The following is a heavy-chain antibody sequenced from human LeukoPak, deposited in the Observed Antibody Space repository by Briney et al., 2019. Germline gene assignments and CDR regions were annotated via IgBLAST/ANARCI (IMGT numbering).Heavy chain of an antibody. CDR2: ILEDGSIQ. CDR1: GFTFRNYM. CDR3: ARVQGGGFRTADF. D-gene: IGHD3-10*01. Sequence: PGGSLRLSCAASGFTFRNYMMHWVRQAPGKGLDWVAVILEDGSIQHYADSVKGRFTISRDNSRNTVFLQVNSLRGEDTAIYYCARVQGGGFRTADFWGQGTVVTVSS. V-gene: IGHV3-30*04. J-gene: IGHJ4*02.